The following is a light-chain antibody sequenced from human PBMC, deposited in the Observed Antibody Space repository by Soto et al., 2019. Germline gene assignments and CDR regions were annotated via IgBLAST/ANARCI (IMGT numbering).Light chain of an antibody. Sequence: DIQLTHSPSFLSASVGDRVTVSCRASQDINTYLAWFQQKPGKVPQLLVYPASTLQDGVPSRFSGRGSGTEFTLTISDLQPEDFATYYCQHLRAYPFSFGQGTKVDIK. V-gene: IGKV1-9*01. CDR1: QDINTY. CDR3: QHLRAYPFS. J-gene: IGKJ2*03. CDR2: PAS.